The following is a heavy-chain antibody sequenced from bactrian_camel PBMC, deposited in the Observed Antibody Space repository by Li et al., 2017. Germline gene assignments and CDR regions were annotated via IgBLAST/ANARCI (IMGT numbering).Heavy chain of an antibody. Sequence: HVQLVESGGGSVQPGGSLRLSCAVGDYIYSSDCVAWFRQSPGKQREMVATITTESGRPTYANSVNGRFTISKDTVYLQMNSLKPEDTAMYSCKTRSGSCSGTYYLYGYWGQGTQVTVS. V-gene: IGHV3S53*01. D-gene: IGHD2*01. CDR2: ITTESGRP. CDR1: DYIYSSDC. CDR3: KTRSGSCSGTYYLYGY. J-gene: IGHJ6*01.